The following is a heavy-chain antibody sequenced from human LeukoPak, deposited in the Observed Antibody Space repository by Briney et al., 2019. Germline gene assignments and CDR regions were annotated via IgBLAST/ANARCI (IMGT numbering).Heavy chain of an antibody. CDR1: GGSISSYY. D-gene: IGHD3-22*01. CDR2: IYYSGST. J-gene: IGHJ4*02. V-gene: IGHV4-59*01. CDR3: ARLRDSSGYSGFDY. Sequence: PSETLSLTCTVSGGSISSYYWSWIRQPPGKGLEWIGYIYYSGSTNYNPSLKSRVTISVDTSKNQFSPKLSSVTAADTAVYYCARLRDSSGYSGFDYWGQGTLVTVSS.